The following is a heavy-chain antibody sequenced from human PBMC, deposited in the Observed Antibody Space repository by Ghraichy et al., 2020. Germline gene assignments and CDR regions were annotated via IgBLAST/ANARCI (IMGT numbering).Heavy chain of an antibody. CDR1: GFTFSSYA. V-gene: IGHV3-23*01. J-gene: IGHJ1*01. CDR3: AKDRTDYEDIFQD. CDR2: INGNGDST. Sequence: GGSLRLSCTASGFTFSSYAMSWVRQAPGKGLDWVSTINGNGDSTFFADSVKGRFTISRDISKNTLYMQMNSLRAEDTAVYYCAKDRTDYEDIFQDWGQGTLVTVSS. D-gene: IGHD4-17*01.